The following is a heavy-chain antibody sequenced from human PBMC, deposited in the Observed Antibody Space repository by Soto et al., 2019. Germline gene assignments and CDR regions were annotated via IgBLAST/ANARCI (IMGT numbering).Heavy chain of an antibody. J-gene: IGHJ4*02. CDR3: ARHLGPYSSSSRVFDY. D-gene: IGHD6-6*01. CDR1: GGSISSSSYY. Sequence: SETLSLTCTVSGGSISSSSYYWGWIRQPPGKGLEWIGSIYYSGSTYYNPSLKSRVTISVDTSKNQFSLKLSSVTAADTAVYYCARHLGPYSSSSRVFDYWGQGTLVTVSS. V-gene: IGHV4-39*01. CDR2: IYYSGST.